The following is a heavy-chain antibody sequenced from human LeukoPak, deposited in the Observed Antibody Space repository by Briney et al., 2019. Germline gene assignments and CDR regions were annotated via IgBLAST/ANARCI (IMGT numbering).Heavy chain of an antibody. Sequence: GGSLRLSRAASGFTFRNYGMSWIRQAPGKGLEWVSYISSSSSYTNYADSVKGRFTISRDNAKNSLYLQMNSLRAEDTAVYYCASETYYDSSGYYYWGQGTLVTVSS. J-gene: IGHJ4*02. CDR3: ASETYYDSSGYYY. V-gene: IGHV3-11*06. CDR2: ISSSSSYT. D-gene: IGHD3-22*01. CDR1: GFTFRNYG.